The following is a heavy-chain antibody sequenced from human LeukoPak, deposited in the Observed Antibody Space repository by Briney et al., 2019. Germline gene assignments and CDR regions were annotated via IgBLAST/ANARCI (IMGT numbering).Heavy chain of an antibody. D-gene: IGHD3-9*01. J-gene: IGHJ4*02. Sequence: SVKVSCKASGGTFSSYAISWVRQAPGQGLEWMGGIIPIFGTANYAQKFQGRVTITTDESTSTAYMELSSLRSEDTAVYYCARVNIYDILTGYDDYWGQGTLVTVSS. V-gene: IGHV1-69*05. CDR3: ARVNIYDILTGYDDY. CDR2: IIPIFGTA. CDR1: GGTFSSYA.